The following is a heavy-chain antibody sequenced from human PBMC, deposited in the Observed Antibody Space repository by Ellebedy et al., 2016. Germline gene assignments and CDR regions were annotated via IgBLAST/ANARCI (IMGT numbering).Heavy chain of an antibody. J-gene: IGHJ6*03. CDR2: ISGSGGST. CDR3: ARDGKVGNENYEDYYMDV. CDR1: GFTFSSYA. Sequence: GESLKISXAASGFTFSSYAMSWVRQAPGKGLEWVSAISGSGGSTYYADSVKGRFTISRDNSKNTLYLQMNSLRAEDTAVYYCARDGKVGNENYEDYYMDVWGKGTTVTVSS. V-gene: IGHV3-23*01. D-gene: IGHD1-1*01.